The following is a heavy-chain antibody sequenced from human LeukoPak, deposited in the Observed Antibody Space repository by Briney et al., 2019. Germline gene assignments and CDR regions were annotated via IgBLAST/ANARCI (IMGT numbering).Heavy chain of an antibody. CDR3: AKEKVSEIGYYDY. CDR2: IRHDGAYK. Sequence: PGGSLTLSCVASGFAFNTYSMHWVRQAPGEGLEWVASIRHDGAYKYYADSVKGRFTISRDNSKNMVYLQMNRPRVEDTAVYYCAKEKVSEIGYYDYWGQGILVAVSS. V-gene: IGHV3-30*02. CDR1: GFAFNTYS. J-gene: IGHJ4*02.